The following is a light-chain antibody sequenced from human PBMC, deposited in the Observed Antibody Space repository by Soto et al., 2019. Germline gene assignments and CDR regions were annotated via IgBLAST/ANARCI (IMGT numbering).Light chain of an antibody. J-gene: IGLJ3*02. Sequence: QLVLTQSPSASASLGASVKLTCTLSSGHSSYAIAWHQQQPEKGARYLMKLNSDGSHSKGDGIPDRFSGSSSGAERYLTISSLPSEDEADYYCQTWGTGILVFGGGTKLTVL. V-gene: IGLV4-69*01. CDR3: QTWGTGILV. CDR2: LNSDGSH. CDR1: SGHSSYA.